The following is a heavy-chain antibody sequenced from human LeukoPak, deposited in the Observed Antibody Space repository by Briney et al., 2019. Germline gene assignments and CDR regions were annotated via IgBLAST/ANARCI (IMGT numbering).Heavy chain of an antibody. V-gene: IGHV1-3*01. CDR3: ARAECASCYLVDF. CDR1: GYTITNHA. CDR2: INAGNGYT. Sequence: ASVKVSCKASGYTITNHAIHWVRQAPGQRLEWMGWINAGNGYTEYPQNFRDRVTITRDTSANTVYMELSSLRSEDTAVYFCARAECASCYLVDFWGQGTLITVSS. D-gene: IGHD2-2*01. J-gene: IGHJ4*02.